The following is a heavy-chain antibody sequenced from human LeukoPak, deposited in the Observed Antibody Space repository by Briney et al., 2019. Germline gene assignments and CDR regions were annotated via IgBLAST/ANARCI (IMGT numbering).Heavy chain of an antibody. CDR2: ISSSSSYI. CDR1: GFTFSSYS. J-gene: IGHJ4*02. V-gene: IGHV3-21*01. CDR3: ARDAKYSGYDMVY. Sequence: GGSLRLSCAASGFTFSSYSMNWVRQAPGKGLEWVSSISSSSSYIYYADSVKGRFTISRDNAKNSLYLQMNSLRAEDTAVYYCARDAKYSGYDMVYWGQGTLVTVSS. D-gene: IGHD5-12*01.